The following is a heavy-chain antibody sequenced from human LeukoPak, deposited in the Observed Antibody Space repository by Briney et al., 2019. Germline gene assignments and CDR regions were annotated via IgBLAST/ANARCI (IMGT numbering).Heavy chain of an antibody. CDR1: GYTFTGYY. Sequence: ASVKVSCKASGYTFTGYYMHWVRQAPGQGLEWMGWINAGNGNTKYSQKFQGRVTITRDTSASTAYMELSSLRSEDTAVYYCAQEGSGSYAFDIWGQGTMVTVSS. CDR2: INAGNGNT. CDR3: AQEGSGSYAFDI. V-gene: IGHV1-3*01. D-gene: IGHD3-10*01. J-gene: IGHJ3*02.